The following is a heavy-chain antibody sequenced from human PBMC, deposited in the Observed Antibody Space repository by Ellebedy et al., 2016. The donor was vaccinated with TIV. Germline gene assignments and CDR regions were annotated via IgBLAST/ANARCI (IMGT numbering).Heavy chain of an antibody. Sequence: AASVKVSCKASVYTFNTFAILWVRQAPGQSPEYMGWNNVADGNTKYSQKLQGRVTFTRDTSANTVYMHFSDLRSDDSAVYYCARDPLGYCSGSSCTNNWFDHWGQGTLVTVSS. CDR1: VYTFNTFA. D-gene: IGHD2-15*01. CDR3: ARDPLGYCSGSSCTNNWFDH. V-gene: IGHV1-3*01. J-gene: IGHJ5*02. CDR2: NNVADGNT.